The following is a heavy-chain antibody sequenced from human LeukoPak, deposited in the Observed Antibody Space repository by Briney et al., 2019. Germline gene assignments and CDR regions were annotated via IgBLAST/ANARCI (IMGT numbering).Heavy chain of an antibody. V-gene: IGHV4-61*02. CDR1: GGSISSGSYY. Sequence: SETLSLTCTVSGGSISSGSYYWSWIRQPAGKGLEWIGRIYTSGGTNYNPSLKSRVTISVDTSKNQFSLKLSSVTAADTAVYYCARFVGYVDWFDPWGQGTLVTVSS. CDR2: IYTSGGT. CDR3: ARFVGYVDWFDP. D-gene: IGHD3-16*01. J-gene: IGHJ5*02.